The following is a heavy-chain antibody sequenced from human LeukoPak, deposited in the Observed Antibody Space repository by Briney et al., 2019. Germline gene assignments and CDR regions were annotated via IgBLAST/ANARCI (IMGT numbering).Heavy chain of an antibody. CDR2: ISYDGSNK. CDR3: AKDSCSSTSCYEDF. CDR1: GFTFSSYA. Sequence: PGGSLRLSCAASGFTFSSYAMSWVRQAPGKGLEWVAVISYDGSNKYYSDSVKGRFTISRDNSKNTLYLQMNSLRAEDTGVYYCAKDSCSSTSCYEDFWGQGTLVTVSS. D-gene: IGHD2-2*01. J-gene: IGHJ4*02. V-gene: IGHV3-30*18.